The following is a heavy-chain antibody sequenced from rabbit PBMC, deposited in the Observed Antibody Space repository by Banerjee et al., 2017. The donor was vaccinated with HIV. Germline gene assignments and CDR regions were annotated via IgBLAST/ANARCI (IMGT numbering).Heavy chain of an antibody. D-gene: IGHD1-1*01. V-gene: IGHV1S43*01. CDR2: IYTTSGST. J-gene: IGHJ4*01. CDR3: TSNNDYYAYKL. Sequence: QEQLKESGGGLVKPGGTLTLTCKASGIDFSSYYRMCWVRQAPGRGLELIACIYTTSGSTWYASWVNGRFTISKTSSTTVTLQMTSLTAADTATYFCTSNNDYYAYKLWGPGTLVTVS. CDR1: GIDFSSYYR.